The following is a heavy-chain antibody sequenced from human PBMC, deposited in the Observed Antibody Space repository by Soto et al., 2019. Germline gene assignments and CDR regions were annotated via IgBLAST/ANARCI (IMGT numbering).Heavy chain of an antibody. CDR1: GFTFSRHA. V-gene: IGHV3-23*01. CDR2: LSDSGGSI. D-gene: IGHD6-6*01. J-gene: IGHJ4*02. CDR3: AKRSSSSTFDY. Sequence: HPGGSLRLSCTASGFTFSRHAMTWVRQAPGKGLEWVSGLSDSGGSIYYADSVKGRFTISRDNSMNTLYLQMNTLRAEDTAVYYCAKRSSSSTFDYWGQGTLVTVSS.